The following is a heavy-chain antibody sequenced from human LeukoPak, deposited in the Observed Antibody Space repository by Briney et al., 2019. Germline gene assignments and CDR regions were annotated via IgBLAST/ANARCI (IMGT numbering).Heavy chain of an antibody. CDR3: AKSEGHTEPY. Sequence: GGSLRLSCAPSGFTSRGFGMNWAGQAPGKGREWVVLISYDGSNKYYVDSVKGRFTISRDNSKNTLYLQMNSLRAEDTAVYYCAKSEGHTEPYWGQGTLVTVSS. D-gene: IGHD1-14*01. CDR2: ISYDGSNK. V-gene: IGHV3-30*18. J-gene: IGHJ4*02. CDR1: GFTSRGFG.